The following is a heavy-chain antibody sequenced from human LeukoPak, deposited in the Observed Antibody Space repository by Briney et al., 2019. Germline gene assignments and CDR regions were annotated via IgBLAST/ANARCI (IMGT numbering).Heavy chain of an antibody. J-gene: IGHJ4*02. D-gene: IGHD3-22*01. CDR2: IYHSGST. V-gene: IGHV4-38-2*02. CDR3: ARGPYYYPDY. Sequence: SETLSLTCTVSGYSISSGYYWGWIRQPPGKGLEWIGSIYHSGSTYYNPSLKSRVTISVDTSKNQFSLKLSSVTAADTAVYYCARGPYYYPDYWGQGTLVTVSS. CDR1: GYSISSGYY.